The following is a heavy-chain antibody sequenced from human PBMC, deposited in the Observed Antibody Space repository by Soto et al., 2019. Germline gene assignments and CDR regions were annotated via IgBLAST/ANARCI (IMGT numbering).Heavy chain of an antibody. CDR2: INHSGST. Sequence: SLTCAVYGGSFSGYYWSWIRQPPGKGLEWIGEINHSGSTNYNPSLKSRVTISVDTSKNQFSLKLSSVTAADTAVYYCARGVQLALGDYYYYGMDVWGQGTTVTVSS. J-gene: IGHJ6*02. D-gene: IGHD6-6*01. V-gene: IGHV4-34*01. CDR1: GGSFSGYY. CDR3: ARGVQLALGDYYYYGMDV.